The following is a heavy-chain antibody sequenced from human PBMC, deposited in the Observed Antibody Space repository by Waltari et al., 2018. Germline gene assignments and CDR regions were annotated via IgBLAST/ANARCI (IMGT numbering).Heavy chain of an antibody. V-gene: IGHV4-61*02. J-gene: IGHJ6*02. CDR3: AREYAAELYYYYGMDV. Sequence: QVQLQESGPGLVKPSQTLSLTCTVSGGSISSGSYYWSWIRQPAGKGLEWIGRIYTIGSTNYNPSLKSRVTISVDTSKNQFSLKLSSVTAADTAVYYCAREYAAELYYYYGMDVWGQGTTVTVSS. D-gene: IGHD1-26*01. CDR1: GGSISSGSYY. CDR2: IYTIGST.